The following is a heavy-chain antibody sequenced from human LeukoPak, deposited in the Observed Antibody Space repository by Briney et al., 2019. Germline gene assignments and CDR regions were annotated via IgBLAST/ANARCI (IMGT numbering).Heavy chain of an antibody. Sequence: GGSLRLSCAASGFIFSSYSMNWVRQAPGKGLEWVSYISSGGSTIYYADSVKGRFTISRDNAKNSLYLQMNSLGDEDTAVYYCVRDDAGTDHYYYGMDVWGQGTTVIVSS. CDR2: ISSGGSTI. CDR1: GFIFSSYS. J-gene: IGHJ6*02. V-gene: IGHV3-48*02. CDR3: VRDDAGTDHYYYGMDV. D-gene: IGHD1-14*01.